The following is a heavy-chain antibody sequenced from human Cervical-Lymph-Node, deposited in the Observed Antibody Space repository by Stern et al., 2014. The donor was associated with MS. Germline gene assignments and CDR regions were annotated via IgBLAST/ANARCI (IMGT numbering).Heavy chain of an antibody. J-gene: IGHJ6*02. CDR2: ISYSGRT. Sequence: VQLEESGPGLVKPSETLSLTCTVSGGSIDNYYWTWIRQPPGKGLEWVGYISYSGRTTYNPSLKSRVTISVDTSKNQFSLRLNSVTTADTAVYYCARDYGDYGYYGMDVWGRGTTVTISS. D-gene: IGHD4-17*01. V-gene: IGHV4-59*01. CDR3: ARDYGDYGYYGMDV. CDR1: GGSIDNYY.